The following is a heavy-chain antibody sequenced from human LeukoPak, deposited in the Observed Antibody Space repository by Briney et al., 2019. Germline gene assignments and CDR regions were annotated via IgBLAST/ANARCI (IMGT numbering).Heavy chain of an antibody. D-gene: IGHD6-13*01. J-gene: IGHJ4*02. CDR1: GGSISSYY. CDR2: IYTSGST. Sequence: SETLSLTCTVSGGSISSYYWSWIRQPAGKGLEWIGRIYTSGSTNYNPSLKSRVTMSVDTSKNQFSLKLSSVTAADTAVYYCARLNSSSWFYYFDYWGQGTLVTVSS. V-gene: IGHV4-4*07. CDR3: ARLNSSSWFYYFDY.